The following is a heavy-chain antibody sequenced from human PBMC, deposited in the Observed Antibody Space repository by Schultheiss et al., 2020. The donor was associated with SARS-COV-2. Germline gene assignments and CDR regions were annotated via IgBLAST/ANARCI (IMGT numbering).Heavy chain of an antibody. CDR2: IYSGGNT. CDR3: VRDGPAASYGMDV. CDR1: GFDLRVYA. Sequence: GSLRLSCAASGFDLRVYAMTWVRQAPGKGLEWVSVIYSGGNTHYADSVRGRFIISRDNSKNTLYLQMTSLRVEDTAMYYCVRDGPAASYGMDVWGQGTTVTVSS. V-gene: IGHV3-66*01. D-gene: IGHD2-2*01. J-gene: IGHJ6*02.